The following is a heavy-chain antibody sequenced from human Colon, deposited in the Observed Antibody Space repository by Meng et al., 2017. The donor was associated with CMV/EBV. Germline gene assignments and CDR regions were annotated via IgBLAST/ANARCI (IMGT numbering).Heavy chain of an antibody. CDR3: ARDWYPGDRRGSFDY. CDR1: EYTFTGYY. J-gene: IGHJ4*02. CDR2: INPNSGGT. Sequence: QGQLVQSGAEVKKPGASVTVSCNASEYTFTGYYMHWVRKAPGQGLEWMGWINPNSGGTNYAQKFQGRVTMTRDTSITTAYMELSRLRSDDTAVYYCARDWYPGDRRGSFDYWGQGTLVTVSS. D-gene: IGHD3-22*01. V-gene: IGHV1-2*02.